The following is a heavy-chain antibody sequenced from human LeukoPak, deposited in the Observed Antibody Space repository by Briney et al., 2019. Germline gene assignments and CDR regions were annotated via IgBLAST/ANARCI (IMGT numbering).Heavy chain of an antibody. CDR1: GLSVSSNY. CDR3: AREIHGGNTGVFDY. Sequence: GGSLRLSCVASGLSVSSNYMSWVRQAPGEGLEWVANIKQDGSEKYYVDSVKGRFTISRDNAKNTLYLQMNSLRAEDTAVYYCAREIHGGNTGVFDYWGQGTLVTVSS. D-gene: IGHD4-23*01. V-gene: IGHV3-7*01. J-gene: IGHJ4*02. CDR2: IKQDGSEK.